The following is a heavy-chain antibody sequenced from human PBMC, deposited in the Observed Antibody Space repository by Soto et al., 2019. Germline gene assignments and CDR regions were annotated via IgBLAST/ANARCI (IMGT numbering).Heavy chain of an antibody. J-gene: IGHJ6*02. CDR1: GFSLSTTGVG. D-gene: IGHD2-21*02. CDR2: IYWDDDK. V-gene: IGHV2-5*02. Sequence: SGPTLVNPTQTLTLTCTFSGFSLSTTGVGVGWIRQPTGKALEWLALIYWDDDKRYNPSLNSRLTITKDTSKNQVVLAMTNMDPVDTATYYCVQSRCGGDCLQSYSSHSYYGLDVWGQGTTVTVSS. CDR3: VQSRCGGDCLQSYSSHSYYGLDV.